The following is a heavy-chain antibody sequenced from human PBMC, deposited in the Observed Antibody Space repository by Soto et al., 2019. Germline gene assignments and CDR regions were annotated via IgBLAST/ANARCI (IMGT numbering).Heavy chain of an antibody. Sequence: ASVKVSCKASGYTFTSYGISWVRQAPGQGLEWIGWISAYNGNTNYAQKLQGRVTMTTDTSTSTPYMELRSLRSDDTAVYYCAIDKHEVWSCCPADLCGQGTTFALSS. V-gene: IGHV1-18*04. J-gene: IGHJ6*02. CDR3: AIDKHEVWSCCPADL. D-gene: IGHD3-3*01. CDR2: ISAYNGNT. CDR1: GYTFTSYG.